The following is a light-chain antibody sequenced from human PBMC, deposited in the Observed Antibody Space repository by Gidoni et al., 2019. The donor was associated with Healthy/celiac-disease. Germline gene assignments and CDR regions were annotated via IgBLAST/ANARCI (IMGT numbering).Light chain of an antibody. CDR2: DDS. CDR1: NIGSKS. Sequence: SYVLTQPPSVSVAPGQTARITCGGNNIGSKSVHWYQQKPGQAPVLVVYDDSHRHSGIPERFSGSNSGNTATMTISRVEAGDEADYYCQVWDSSSDHVVFGGGTKLTVL. V-gene: IGLV3-21*02. J-gene: IGLJ2*01. CDR3: QVWDSSSDHVV.